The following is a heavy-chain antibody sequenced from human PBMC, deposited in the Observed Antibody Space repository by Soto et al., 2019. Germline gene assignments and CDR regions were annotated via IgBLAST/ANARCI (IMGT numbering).Heavy chain of an antibody. J-gene: IGHJ4*02. CDR2: IWYDGSKK. CDR3: VRDTYDTSADY. V-gene: IGHV3-33*01. CDR1: KLTFSDYG. D-gene: IGHD3-22*01. Sequence: QVQLVESGGGVVQPGRSLRLSCVVSKLTFSDYGMQWIRQAPDKGLEWLGTIWYDGSKKIYGDSVRGRFTIFRDNSKNTLYLQMNSLRVEDTAVYYCVRDTYDTSADYWGRGSLVIVSS.